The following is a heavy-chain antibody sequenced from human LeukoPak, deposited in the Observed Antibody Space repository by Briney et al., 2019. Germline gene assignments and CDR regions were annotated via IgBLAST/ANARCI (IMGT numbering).Heavy chain of an antibody. J-gene: IGHJ5*02. D-gene: IGHD2-21*01. CDR3: ARDTYHSNSFKS. CDR2: ITPDSGAT. Sequence: ASVKVSCKASGYTFSDSYIHWVRQAPQQGLEWMGWITPDSGATRYAEKFQGRVAMTRDTSITTAYMELRTLGFDDRATYYCARDTYHSNSFKSWGQGTLVSVSS. V-gene: IGHV1-2*02. CDR1: GYTFSDSY.